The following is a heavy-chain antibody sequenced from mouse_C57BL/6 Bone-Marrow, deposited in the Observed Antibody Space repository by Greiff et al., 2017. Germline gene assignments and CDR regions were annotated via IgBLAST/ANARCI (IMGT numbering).Heavy chain of an antibody. CDR3: ARSGPLGRSFDY. D-gene: IGHD4-1*01. J-gene: IGHJ2*01. CDR2: IYPTSGRT. CDR1: GYTFTSYW. Sequence: QVQLQQPGAELVKPGASVKMSCKASGYTFTSYWITWVKQRPGQGLEWIGYIYPTSGRTNYNETFKSQAILTVDTSSNTAYMQLSSLTSEDSAVLYCARSGPLGRSFDYWGQGTTLTVSS. V-gene: IGHV1-55*01.